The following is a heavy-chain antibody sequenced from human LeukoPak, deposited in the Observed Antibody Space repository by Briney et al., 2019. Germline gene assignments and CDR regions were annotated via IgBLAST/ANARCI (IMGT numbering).Heavy chain of an antibody. V-gene: IGHV7-4-1*02. J-gene: IGHJ4*02. D-gene: IGHD3-16*01. CDR3: ARRIADHVWGRGTPYLDG. Sequence: ASVNVSCKASGYTFTSYAMNWVRQAPGQGLEGMGWINTNSWNPTYAHGFTGRFVFSLDTSVSTAYLQISSLKAEDTAVYYSARRIADHVWGRGTPYLDGWGQETLVTVS. CDR1: GYTFTSYA. CDR2: INTNSWNP.